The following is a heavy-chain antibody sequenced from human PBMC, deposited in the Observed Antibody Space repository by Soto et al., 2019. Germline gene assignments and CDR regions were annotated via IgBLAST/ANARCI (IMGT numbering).Heavy chain of an antibody. CDR3: ARYFWSGQLPFYFDQ. Sequence: QVLLVQSGAEVKKPGASVKVSCKASGYTFNSYGVSWVLQAPGQGLEWMGWISAYNGNTKYSQNLQGRVTMTIDTTTSSAYLEVRSLRSDDTAIYYCARYFWSGQLPFYFDQWGQGTLVTVSS. V-gene: IGHV1-18*01. CDR1: GYTFNSYG. D-gene: IGHD3-3*01. J-gene: IGHJ4*02. CDR2: ISAYNGNT.